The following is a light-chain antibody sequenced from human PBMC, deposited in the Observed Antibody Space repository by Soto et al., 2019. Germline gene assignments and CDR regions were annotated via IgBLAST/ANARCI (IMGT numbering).Light chain of an antibody. Sequence: AVMTKSPLSLPVTLGQSASIACESSQSLMYRDGNTYLNWFHQRPGQSPRRLIYKVYNRDSGVPHRFSGSGSGTDFTLEISGVEAEDVGVYYCMQATHWPYTFGQGTKLEIK. J-gene: IGKJ2*01. V-gene: IGKV2-30*01. CDR1: QSLMYRDGNTY. CDR3: MQATHWPYT. CDR2: KVY.